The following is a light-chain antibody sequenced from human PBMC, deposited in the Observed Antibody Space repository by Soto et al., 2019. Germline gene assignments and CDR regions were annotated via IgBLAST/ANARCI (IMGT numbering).Light chain of an antibody. V-gene: IGKV3-20*01. CDR3: QQYGSSPVYT. CDR1: QSVSSSY. J-gene: IGKJ2*01. Sequence: EMVLTQSPGTLSLSPGERATLSCRASQSVSSSYLAWYQQKPGQAPRLLIYGASSRATGIPDRFSGSGSGTDFTLTISRLETEDFAVYYCQQYGSSPVYTFGQGTKLEIK. CDR2: GAS.